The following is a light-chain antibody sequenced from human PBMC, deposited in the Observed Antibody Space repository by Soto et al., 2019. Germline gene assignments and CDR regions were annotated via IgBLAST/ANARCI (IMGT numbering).Light chain of an antibody. CDR3: HQYYGAPWT. CDR1: QSVLLSSNNRNY. Sequence: DIVMTQSPDSLAVSLGERATINCKSSQSVLLSSNNRNYLTWYQQKPGQPPKLLIYWASTRESGVPDRFSGSGSGTDFTLTISCLQAEDVAVYYCHQYYGAPWTFGQGTKVEIK. V-gene: IGKV4-1*01. CDR2: WAS. J-gene: IGKJ1*01.